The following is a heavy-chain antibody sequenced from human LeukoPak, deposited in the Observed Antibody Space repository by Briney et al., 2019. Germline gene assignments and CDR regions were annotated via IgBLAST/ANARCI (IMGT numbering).Heavy chain of an antibody. CDR1: GGSISSYY. CDR2: IYYSGST. V-gene: IGHV4-59*12. D-gene: IGHD6-13*01. Sequence: SSETLSLTCTVSGGSISSYYWSWIRQPPGKGLEWIGYIYYSGSTNYNPSLKSRVTISVDTSKNQFSLKLSSVTAADTAVYYCARVQGSSSWFDYWGQGTLVTVSS. CDR3: ARVQGSSSWFDY. J-gene: IGHJ4*02.